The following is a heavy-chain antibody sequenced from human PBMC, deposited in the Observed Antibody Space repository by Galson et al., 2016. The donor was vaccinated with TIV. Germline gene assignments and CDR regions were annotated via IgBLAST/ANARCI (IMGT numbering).Heavy chain of an antibody. D-gene: IGHD2-15*01. Sequence: SLRLSCAASGFIFSNAWMSWVRQAPGKGLEWVGRIKSNFDGGTTDYAEPVKGRFTISRHDSKNTLCLQMNRLKTEDTAVYYCTTELGYCSGGYCYYFDYWGQGTLVTVSS. V-gene: IGHV3-15*01. J-gene: IGHJ4*02. CDR3: TTELGYCSGGYCYYFDY. CDR2: IKSNFDGGTT. CDR1: GFIFSNAW.